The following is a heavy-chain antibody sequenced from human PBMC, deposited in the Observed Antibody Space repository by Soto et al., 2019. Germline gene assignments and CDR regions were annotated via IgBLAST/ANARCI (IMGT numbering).Heavy chain of an antibody. D-gene: IGHD3-22*01. V-gene: IGHV4-59*08. CDR1: GGSISSYY. Sequence: SETLSLTCTVSGGSISSYYWSWIRQPPGKGLEWIGYIYYRGSTNYNPSLKSRVTISVDTSKNQFSLKLSSVTAADTAVYYCARHSDYDSSGSTFDYWGQGTLVTVS. CDR2: IYYRGST. J-gene: IGHJ4*02. CDR3: ARHSDYDSSGSTFDY.